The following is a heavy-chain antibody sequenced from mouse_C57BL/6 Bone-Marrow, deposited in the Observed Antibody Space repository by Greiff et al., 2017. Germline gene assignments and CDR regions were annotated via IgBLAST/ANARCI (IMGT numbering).Heavy chain of an antibody. D-gene: IGHD2-2*01. V-gene: IGHV1-69*01. Sequence: QVQLQQPGAELVMPGASVKLSCKASGYTFTSYWMHWVKQRPGQGLEWIGEIDPSDSYTNYNQKFKGNSTLTVEKSSSTAYMQLSSLTSENSAVYYCARDGYDGGWFAYWGQGTLVTVSA. CDR3: ARDGYDGGWFAY. J-gene: IGHJ3*01. CDR1: GYTFTSYW. CDR2: IDPSDSYT.